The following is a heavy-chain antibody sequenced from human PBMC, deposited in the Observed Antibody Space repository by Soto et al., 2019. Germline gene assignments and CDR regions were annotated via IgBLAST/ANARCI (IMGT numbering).Heavy chain of an antibody. J-gene: IGHJ6*02. V-gene: IGHV4-61*03. CDR3: AGSPYCIGDVCCTASTYCYFPVDV. CDR2: IYNNGVT. D-gene: IGHD2-8*02. Sequence: QVQLQESGPGLVKPSETLSLSCTVSGASVNTFYYYWSWIRQSPGKGLEWIGYIYNNGVTKNYNPSLRGRVSMSIDTSKNHFSLNLTSMTAADAATYYCAGSPYCIGDVCCTASTYCYFPVDVWGQGTTVTVSS. CDR1: GASVNTFYYY.